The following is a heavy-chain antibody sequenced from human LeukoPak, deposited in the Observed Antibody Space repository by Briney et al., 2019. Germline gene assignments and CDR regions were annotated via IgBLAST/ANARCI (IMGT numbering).Heavy chain of an antibody. D-gene: IGHD1-26*01. CDR1: GFMFTDYS. CDR3: ARWGLGPSFDY. V-gene: IGHV3-21*05. CDR2: INAGSDYI. J-gene: IGHJ4*02. Sequence: GGSLRLSCAASGFMFTDYSMTWVRQAPGKGLEWISYINAGSDYIYYADSVEGRFTISRDNAKNSVSLQMNSLRANDTAVYYCARWGLGPSFDYWGQGTLVTVSS.